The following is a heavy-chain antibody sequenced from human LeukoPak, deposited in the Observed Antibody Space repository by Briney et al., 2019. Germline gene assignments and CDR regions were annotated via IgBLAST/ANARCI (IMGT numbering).Heavy chain of an antibody. CDR2: INPNSGGT. CDR3: LPESEVYGDYLD. Sequence: GASVKVSCKASGYTFTGYYMHWVGQAPGQGLEWMGWINPNSGGTNYAQKFQGRVTMTSDTSISTAYMELSRLRSDDTAVYYCLPESEVYGDYLDWGQGTLVTVSS. CDR1: GYTFTGYY. J-gene: IGHJ4*02. D-gene: IGHD4-17*01. V-gene: IGHV1-2*02.